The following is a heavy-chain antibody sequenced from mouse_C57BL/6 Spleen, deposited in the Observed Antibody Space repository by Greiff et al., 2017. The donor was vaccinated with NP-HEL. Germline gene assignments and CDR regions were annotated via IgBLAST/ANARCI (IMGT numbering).Heavy chain of an antibody. CDR2: IDPEGGDT. D-gene: IGHD6-5*01. Sequence: EVQLQQSGAELVKPGASVKLSCTASGFNIKDYYMHWVKQRTEQGLEWIGRIDPEGGDTKYDQKFQGKATITADKSSNTAYLQLSSLTSEAPAVYYGAGEPRNYFDYWGQGTTLTVSS. CDR1: GFNIKDYY. V-gene: IGHV14-2*01. J-gene: IGHJ2*01. CDR3: AGEPRNYFDY.